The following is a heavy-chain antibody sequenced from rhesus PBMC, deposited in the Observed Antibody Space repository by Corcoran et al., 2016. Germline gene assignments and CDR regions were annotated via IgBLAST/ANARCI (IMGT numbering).Heavy chain of an antibody. CDR3: ARFSGYYPNFDS. D-gene: IGHD3-28*01. J-gene: IGHJ4*01. V-gene: IGHV4-165*02. CDR1: GGSTSGFY. CDR2: IGGGSGPT. Sequence: QVQLQESGPGLVKPSEILSLTCAVPGGSTSGFYGNWIRHPPGKGLEWIGYIGGGSGPTYYNPSLKSRVTISTGASKDQFSLELRSVTAADTALYYCARFSGYYPNFDSWGRGVLVTVSS.